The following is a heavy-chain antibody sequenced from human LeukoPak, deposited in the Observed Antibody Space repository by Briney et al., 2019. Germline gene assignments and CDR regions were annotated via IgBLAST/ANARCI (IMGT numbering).Heavy chain of an antibody. CDR3: ARSRQASGLFNS. J-gene: IGHJ5*01. V-gene: IGHV4-30-2*01. D-gene: IGHD3-10*01. CDR2: IYDRGPA. Sequence: SETLSLTCTVSGYAITSDGFSWNWIRQPPGKGLEWIGCIYDRGPAYYNPSLKSRFAISVDRPKNQFFLNVTSLTAADTAVYYCARSRQASGLFNSWGQGTLVTVSS. CDR1: GYAITSDGFS.